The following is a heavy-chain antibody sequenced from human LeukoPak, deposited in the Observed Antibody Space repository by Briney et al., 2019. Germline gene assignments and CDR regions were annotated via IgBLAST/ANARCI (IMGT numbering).Heavy chain of an antibody. V-gene: IGHV4-39*02. CDR3: ARVRTTVTTFKTFSYGMDV. CDR1: GASISSSSYY. D-gene: IGHD4-17*01. CDR2: IYYSGST. J-gene: IGHJ6*02. Sequence: SETLSLTCIVSGASISSSSYYWGWIHQPPAKGLEWIGSIYYSGSTYYNPSLKSRVTIAVDTSKSHFSLRLTSVTAADTAVYYCARVRTTVTTFKTFSYGMDVWGQGTTVTVSS.